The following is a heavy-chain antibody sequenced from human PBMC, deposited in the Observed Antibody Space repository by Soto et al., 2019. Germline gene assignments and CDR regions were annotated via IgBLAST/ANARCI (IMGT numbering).Heavy chain of an antibody. Sequence: GGSLRLSCTASGFTFGDYAMSWFRQAPGKGLEWVGFIRSKAYGGTTEYAASVKGRFTISRDDSKRMAYLQMNSLKTEDTAVYYCTRFEDSGYDFEDFDYWGQGTLVTVSS. CDR2: IRSKAYGGTT. CDR3: TRFEDSGYDFEDFDY. D-gene: IGHD5-12*01. V-gene: IGHV3-49*03. CDR1: GFTFGDYA. J-gene: IGHJ4*02.